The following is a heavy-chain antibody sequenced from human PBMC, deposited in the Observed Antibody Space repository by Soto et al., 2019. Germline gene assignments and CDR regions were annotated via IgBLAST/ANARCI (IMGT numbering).Heavy chain of an antibody. CDR2: ISAHTHNP. D-gene: IGHD4-17*01. Sequence: QVQLVQSGAEVKKPGASVKGSCKGSGYTFTSYGITWVRQAPGQGLEWMGWISAHTHNPNYAQKLQGRVTVTTDTSTSTAYMELRSLRSDDTAVYYCARGRYGDYWGQGTLVTVSS. J-gene: IGHJ4*02. V-gene: IGHV1-18*01. CDR3: ARGRYGDY. CDR1: GYTFTSYG.